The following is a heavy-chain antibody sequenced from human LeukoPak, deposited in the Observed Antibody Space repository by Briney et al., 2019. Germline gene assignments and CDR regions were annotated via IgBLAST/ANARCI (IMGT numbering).Heavy chain of an antibody. J-gene: IGHJ5*02. V-gene: IGHV4-34*01. CDR2: INHSGST. D-gene: IGHD5-12*01. CDR3: ARGRGLVDL. Sequence: GLEWIREINHSGSTNYNPSLKSRVTISVDTSKNQFSLRLKSVTAADTAVYYCARGRGLVDLWGQGTLVTVSS.